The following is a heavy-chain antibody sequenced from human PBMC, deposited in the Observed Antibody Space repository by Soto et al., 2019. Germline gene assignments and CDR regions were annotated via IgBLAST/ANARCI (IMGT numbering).Heavy chain of an antibody. J-gene: IGHJ4*02. V-gene: IGHV3-30*18. CDR1: GFTFSSYG. D-gene: IGHD2-15*01. CDR2: ISYDGSNK. Sequence: QVQLVESGGGVVQPGRSLRLSCAASGFTFSSYGMHWVRQAPGKGLEWVAIISYDGSNKYYADSVKGRFTISRDNSKNTLYLQMNSLRAEDTAVYYCAKYLRPVVVAAPFDYWGQGTLVTVSS. CDR3: AKYLRPVVVAAPFDY.